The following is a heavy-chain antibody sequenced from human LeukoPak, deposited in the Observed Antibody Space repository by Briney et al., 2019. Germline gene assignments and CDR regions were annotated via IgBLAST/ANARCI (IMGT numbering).Heavy chain of an antibody. CDR1: GGSISSYY. D-gene: IGHD4-17*01. CDR2: IYYSGST. CDR3: AKGEGYGDFPFDY. J-gene: IGHJ4*02. V-gene: IGHV4-59*01. Sequence: SETLSLTCTVSGGSISSYYWSWIRQPPGKGLEWIGYIYYSGSTNYNPSLKSRVTISVDTSKNQFSLKLSSVTAADTAVYYCAKGEGYGDFPFDYWGQGTLVTVSS.